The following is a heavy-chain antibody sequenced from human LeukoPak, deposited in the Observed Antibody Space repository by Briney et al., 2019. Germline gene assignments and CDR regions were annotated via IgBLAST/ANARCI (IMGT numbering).Heavy chain of an antibody. CDR1: GYTFTSYG. J-gene: IGHJ6*04. CDR3: ARAGQYCSSTSCQHRRYYYGMDV. D-gene: IGHD2-2*01. CDR2: ISAYNGNT. Sequence: GASVKVSCKASGYTFTSYGISWVRQAPGQGLEWMGWISAYNGNTNYAQKLQGRVTKTTDTSTSTAYMELRSLRSDDTAVYYCARAGQYCSSTSCQHRRYYYGMDVWGKGTTVTVSS. V-gene: IGHV1-18*04.